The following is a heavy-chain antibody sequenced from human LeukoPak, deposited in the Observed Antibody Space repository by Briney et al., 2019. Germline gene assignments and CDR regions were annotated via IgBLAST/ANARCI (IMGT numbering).Heavy chain of an antibody. J-gene: IGHJ6*03. V-gene: IGHV3-20*04. CDR1: GFTFDVYG. D-gene: IGHD6-13*01. Sequence: GGSLRLSCAASGFTFDVYGMSWVRPAPGKGLEWVSGINWNGGSTGYADSMKGRLTISRGNAKNFLYLHMNSLRAEDTALDYCARGPYCSSWGHYCFYYYMDVWGKGTTVTVSS. CDR2: INWNGGST. CDR3: ARGPYCSSWGHYCFYYYMDV.